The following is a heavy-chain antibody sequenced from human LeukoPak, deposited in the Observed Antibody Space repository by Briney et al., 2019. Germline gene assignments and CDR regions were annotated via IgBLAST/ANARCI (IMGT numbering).Heavy chain of an antibody. CDR2: ILYDGTNK. J-gene: IGHJ4*02. Sequence: GGSLRLSCAASGFTFSGYAMNWVRQAPGQGLEWVAFILYDGTNKYYADSVKGRFTISRDNSKNTLSLQMNSLRAEDTAVYYCATSKYSGSYWGQGTLVTVSS. V-gene: IGHV3-30*02. CDR3: ATSKYSGSY. CDR1: GFTFSGYA. D-gene: IGHD1-26*01.